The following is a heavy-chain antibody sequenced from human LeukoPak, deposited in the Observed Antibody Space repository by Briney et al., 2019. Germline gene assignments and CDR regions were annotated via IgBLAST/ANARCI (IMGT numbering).Heavy chain of an antibody. J-gene: IGHJ2*01. CDR1: GGSISSYF. Sequence: SETLSLTCTVPGGSISSYFWSWIRQPAGKGLEWIGRIHTSGSTNYNSSLKTRVAMSLDTSKNQSSLNLTSVTAADTAVYYCARETRESRYFDLWGRGTPVTVSS. CDR2: IHTSGST. CDR3: ARETRESRYFDL. V-gene: IGHV4-4*07. D-gene: IGHD4-23*01.